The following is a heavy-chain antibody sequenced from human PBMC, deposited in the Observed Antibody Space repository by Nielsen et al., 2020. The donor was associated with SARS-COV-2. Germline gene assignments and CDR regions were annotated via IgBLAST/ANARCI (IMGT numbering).Heavy chain of an antibody. D-gene: IGHD2-8*01. CDR3: ASFNCTNGVCVD. J-gene: IGHJ4*02. Sequence: SETLSLTCAVSGGSISSSNWWSWVRQPPGKGLEWIGEINHSGSTNYNPSLKSRVTISVDTSKNQFSLKLSSVTAADTAVYYCASFNCTNGVCVDWGQGTLVTVSS. CDR1: GGSISSSNW. CDR2: INHSGST. V-gene: IGHV4-4*02.